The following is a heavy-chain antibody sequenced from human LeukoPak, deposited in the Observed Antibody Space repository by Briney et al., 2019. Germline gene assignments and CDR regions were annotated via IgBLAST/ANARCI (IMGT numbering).Heavy chain of an antibody. CDR3: TRRVSGDYGHWFDP. CDR2: NSYSGSA. V-gene: IGHV4-61*08. Sequence: SETLSLTCTVSGGSISSGDYYWTWIRQPPGKGLEWIGYNSYSGSANYNPSLKSRVTILLDTSKNQFSLKLSSVTAADTAIYSCTRRVSGDYGHWFDPWGQGTLVTVSS. D-gene: IGHD4-17*01. CDR1: GGSISSGDYY. J-gene: IGHJ5*02.